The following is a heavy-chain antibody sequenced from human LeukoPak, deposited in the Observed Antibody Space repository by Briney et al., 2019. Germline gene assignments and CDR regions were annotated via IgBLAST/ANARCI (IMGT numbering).Heavy chain of an antibody. D-gene: IGHD3-22*01. CDR1: GGSFSGYY. J-gene: IGHJ4*02. Sequence: PSETLSLTCAVDGGSFSGYYWSWIRQPPGKGLEWIGEINHSGSTNYNPSLKSRVTISVDTSKNQFSLKLSSVTAADTAVYYCARVSSPDSSGTVDYWGQGTLVTVSS. CDR3: ARVSSPDSSGTVDY. CDR2: INHSGST. V-gene: IGHV4-34*01.